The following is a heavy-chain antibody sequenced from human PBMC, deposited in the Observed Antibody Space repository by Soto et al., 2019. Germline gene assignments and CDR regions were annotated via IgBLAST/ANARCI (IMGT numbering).Heavy chain of an antibody. CDR3: ARGYYYSLDD. CDR1: GFTFRDYY. V-gene: IGHV3-11*05. Sequence: QVQLVESGGGLVKPGGSLRLSCEASGFTFRDYYMTWVRQPPGKGLEWVSSIPSGSASTTYADSVKGRFTISRDGAKNSLYLQMNSLRYEDTALYYCARGYYYSLDDWGQGKTVNVSS. D-gene: IGHD3-22*01. J-gene: IGHJ6*02. CDR2: IPSGSAST.